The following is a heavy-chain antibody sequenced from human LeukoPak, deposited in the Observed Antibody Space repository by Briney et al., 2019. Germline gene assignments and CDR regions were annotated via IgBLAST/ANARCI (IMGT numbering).Heavy chain of an antibody. J-gene: IGHJ4*02. Sequence: GGSLRLSCAASGFTFDKYSMNWLRQAPGKGLEWISYIGSTSGTIYYADSVKGRFTISRDNAKNSLFLQMNSLRDDDTAMYYCARVWSISLIDYWGQGTLVTVSS. CDR1: GFTFDKYS. V-gene: IGHV3-48*02. D-gene: IGHD3-3*01. CDR2: IGSTSGTI. CDR3: ARVWSISLIDY.